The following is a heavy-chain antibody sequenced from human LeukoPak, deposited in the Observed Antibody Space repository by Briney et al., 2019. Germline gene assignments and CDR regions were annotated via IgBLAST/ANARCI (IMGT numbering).Heavy chain of an antibody. Sequence: SETLSLTCTVSGGSISSYYWSWIRQPAGKGLEWIGRIYTSGSTNYNPSLKRRVTMSVDTSKNQFSLKLSSVTAADTAVYYCTRGLGGYSGYDFGWFDPWGQGTLVTVSS. CDR2: IYTSGST. V-gene: IGHV4-4*07. CDR1: GGSISSYY. J-gene: IGHJ5*02. CDR3: TRGLGGYSGYDFGWFDP. D-gene: IGHD5-12*01.